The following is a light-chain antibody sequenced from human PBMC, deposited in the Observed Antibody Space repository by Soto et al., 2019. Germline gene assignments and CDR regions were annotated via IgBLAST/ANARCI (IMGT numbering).Light chain of an antibody. J-gene: IGKJ5*01. CDR2: GAS. Sequence: ETVLTQSTGTLSLSPGERATLSCRASQSITNNYLAWYQQKPCQAPRLLIYGASSRVTGIPDRFSGSGSGTDFTLTISRLEPEDFAVYYCQQYRTSPITFGQGTRLEIK. V-gene: IGKV3-20*01. CDR3: QQYRTSPIT. CDR1: QSITNNY.